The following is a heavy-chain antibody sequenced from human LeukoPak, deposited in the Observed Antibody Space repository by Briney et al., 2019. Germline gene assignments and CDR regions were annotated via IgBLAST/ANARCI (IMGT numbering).Heavy chain of an antibody. V-gene: IGHV3-21*01. CDR3: ASVGGWPIYY. J-gene: IGHJ4*02. CDR2: ISSSSSYI. Sequence: PGGSLRLSCAASGFTFSSYSMNWVRQAPGKGLEWVSSISSSSSYIYYAVSVKGRFTISRDNAKNSLYLQMNSLRAEDTAVYYCASVGGWPIYYWGQGTLVTVSS. D-gene: IGHD6-19*01. CDR1: GFTFSSYS.